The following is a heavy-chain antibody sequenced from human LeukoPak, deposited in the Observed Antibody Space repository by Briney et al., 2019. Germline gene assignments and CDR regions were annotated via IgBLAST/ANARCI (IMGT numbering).Heavy chain of an antibody. CDR3: ARRTVYGSGSYIFRVYFDY. Sequence: SETLSLTCAVSGGSISSSNWWSWVRQPPGKGLEWIGEIYHSGSTNYNPSLKSRVTISVDTSKNQFSLKLSSVTAADTAVYYCARRTVYGSGSYIFRVYFDYWGQGTLVTVSS. CDR1: GGSISSSNW. D-gene: IGHD3-10*01. J-gene: IGHJ4*02. CDR2: IYHSGST. V-gene: IGHV4-4*02.